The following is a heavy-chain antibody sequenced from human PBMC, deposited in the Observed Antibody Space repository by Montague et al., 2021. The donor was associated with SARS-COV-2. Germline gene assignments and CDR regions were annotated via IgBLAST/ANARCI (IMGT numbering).Heavy chain of an antibody. CDR1: GGSFIGYY. Sequence: SETLSLTCTVSGGSFIGYYWGWIRQPPGKGLEWIGEINHNGNTEYNPSLKSRLNISLDTSRTHISLQVTSMTAAGTAVYFCARRLYSFGSGTYRDWGQGNLVTVSS. CDR3: ARRLYSFGSGTYRD. D-gene: IGHD3-10*01. V-gene: IGHV4-34*01. J-gene: IGHJ4*02. CDR2: INHNGNT.